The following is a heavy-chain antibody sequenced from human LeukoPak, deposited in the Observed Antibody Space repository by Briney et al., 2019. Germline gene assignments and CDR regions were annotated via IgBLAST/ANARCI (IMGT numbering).Heavy chain of an antibody. CDR3: AKDVLRYFDWFYGMDV. D-gene: IGHD3-9*01. Sequence: PGRSLRLSCAASGFTFSSYGMHWVRQAPGKGLEWVAVISYDGSDKYYADSVKGRFTISRDNSRNTLYLQMNSLRAEDTAVYYCAKDVLRYFDWFYGMDVWGQGTTVTVSS. V-gene: IGHV3-30-3*01. J-gene: IGHJ6*02. CDR1: GFTFSSYG. CDR2: ISYDGSDK.